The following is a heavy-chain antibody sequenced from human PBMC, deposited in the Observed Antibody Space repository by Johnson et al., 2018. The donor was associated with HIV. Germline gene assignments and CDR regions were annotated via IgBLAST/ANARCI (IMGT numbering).Heavy chain of an antibody. J-gene: IGHJ3*02. CDR3: ARDTGGGEPYDI. Sequence: EVQLVESGGGLVQPGGSLRLSCAASGFTFSSYAMHWVRQAPGKGLEWLSYISSGGTTIYYSDSVKGRFTISRDNSKNTLYLQMNSLRAEDTAVYYCARDTGGGEPYDIWGQGTMVTVSS. CDR1: GFTFSSYA. V-gene: IGHV3-48*01. CDR2: ISSGGTTI. D-gene: IGHD2-21*01.